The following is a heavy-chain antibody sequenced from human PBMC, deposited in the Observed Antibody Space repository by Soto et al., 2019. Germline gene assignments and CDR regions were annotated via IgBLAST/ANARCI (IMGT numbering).Heavy chain of an antibody. D-gene: IGHD3-10*01. CDR3: ARDRDHYFDY. CDR1: GGSFSGYY. J-gene: IGHJ4*02. CDR2: IDHSGYT. Sequence: PSETLSLTCAVYGGSFSGYYWNWIRQPPGKGLEWIGEIDHSGYTNYNPSLKSRVTISVDTSKNQFSLKLSSVTAADTAVYYCARDRDHYFDYWGQGTLVTVSS. V-gene: IGHV4-34*01.